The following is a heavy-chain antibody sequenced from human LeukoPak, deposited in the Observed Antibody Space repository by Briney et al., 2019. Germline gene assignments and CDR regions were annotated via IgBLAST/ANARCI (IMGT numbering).Heavy chain of an antibody. J-gene: IGHJ4*02. D-gene: IGHD5-18*01. CDR2: IIPMFDIA. V-gene: IGHV1-69*04. CDR3: AGDHEDTAVVTYFDH. CDR1: GGTVSSSA. Sequence: SVKVSCKASGGTVSSSAISWVRQAPGQGLEWMGRIIPMFDIANYAQKFQGRVTITADKSTNTAYMELSSLSSEDTAVYYCAGDHEDTAVVTYFDHWGQGTLVTVSP.